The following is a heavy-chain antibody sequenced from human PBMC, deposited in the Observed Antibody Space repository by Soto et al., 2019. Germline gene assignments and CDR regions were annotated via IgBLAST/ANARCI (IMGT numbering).Heavy chain of an antibody. CDR2: LYYSGST. J-gene: IGHJ3*02. D-gene: IGHD6-25*01. V-gene: IGHV4-31*03. Sequence: QVQLQESGPGLVKPSQTLSLTCTVSGGSISSGGYYWSWIRQHPGKGLEWIGYLYYSGSTYYNPSLKSRVTISVDTSKNQFSLKLSSVTAADTAVYYCARDQRLPGMFDAFDIWGQGTMVTVSS. CDR1: GGSISSGGYY. CDR3: ARDQRLPGMFDAFDI.